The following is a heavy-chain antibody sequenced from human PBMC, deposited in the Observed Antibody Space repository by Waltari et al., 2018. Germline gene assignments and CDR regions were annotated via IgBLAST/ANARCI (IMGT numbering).Heavy chain of an antibody. V-gene: IGHV1-69*14. CDR3: ARGVYGDYVSVDFQN. D-gene: IGHD4-17*01. J-gene: IGHJ1*01. CDR1: GGTFSSYA. CDR2: IITIFGTA. Sequence: QGKLVQSVAEVKKPGSSVKVSCKASGGTFSSYAISWVRPAPGQGLEWMGGIITIFGTANYAQKVQGRVPITADKSTSEAYMELSSLRSEDLAVYYCARGVYGDYVSVDFQNWGQGTLVTVSS.